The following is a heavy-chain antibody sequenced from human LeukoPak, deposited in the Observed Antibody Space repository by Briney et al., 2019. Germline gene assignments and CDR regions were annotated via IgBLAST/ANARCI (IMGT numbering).Heavy chain of an antibody. CDR2: INHSGST. J-gene: IGHJ4*02. CDR3: ARRVMNYDILTGYYRRQRGYFDY. CDR1: GGSFSGYY. Sequence: SETLSLTCAVYGGSFSGYYWSWIRQPPGKGLEWIGEINHSGSTNYNPSLKSRVTISVDTSKNQFSLKLSSVTAADTAVYYCARRVMNYDILTGYYRRQRGYFDYWGQGTLVTVSS. D-gene: IGHD3-9*01. V-gene: IGHV4-34*01.